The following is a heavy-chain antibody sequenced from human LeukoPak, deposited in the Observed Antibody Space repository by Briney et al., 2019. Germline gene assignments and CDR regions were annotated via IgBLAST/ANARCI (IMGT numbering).Heavy chain of an antibody. CDR1: GGSISSYY. J-gene: IGHJ4*02. Sequence: SETLSLTCTVSGGSISSYYWSWIRQPAGKGLEWIGRIYTSGSTNYNPSLKSRVTMSVDTSKSQFSLRLRSVTAADTAVYYCARETGPTVFDSWGQGTLVTVSS. D-gene: IGHD4-17*01. CDR3: ARETGPTVFDS. V-gene: IGHV4-4*07. CDR2: IYTSGST.